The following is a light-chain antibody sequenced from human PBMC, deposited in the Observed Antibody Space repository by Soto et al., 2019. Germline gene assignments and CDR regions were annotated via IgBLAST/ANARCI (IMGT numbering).Light chain of an antibody. Sequence: EIVMAQSPATLSVSPGERATLSCRASQDISNSLAWYQQKPGQAPRLLIYGASTMATGIPARFSGSGSGTEFTLTISSLQSEDFAVYDCQQYSNWPSLTFGGGTKVEI. CDR1: QDISNS. CDR2: GAS. V-gene: IGKV3-15*01. J-gene: IGKJ4*01. CDR3: QQYSNWPSLT.